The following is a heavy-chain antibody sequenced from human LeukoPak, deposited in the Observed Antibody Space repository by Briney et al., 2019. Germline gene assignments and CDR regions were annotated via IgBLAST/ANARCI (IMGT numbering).Heavy chain of an antibody. CDR2: IYTSGST. V-gene: IGHV4-4*07. CDR3: ARDRDSNSPLANWFDP. J-gene: IGHJ5*02. CDR1: GGSISSYY. D-gene: IGHD4-11*01. Sequence: PSETLSLTCTVSGGSISSYYWSWIRQPAGKGLEWTGRIYTSGSTNYNPSLKSRVTMSVDTSKNQFSLKLSSVTAADTAVYYCARDRDSNSPLANWFDPWGQGTLVTVSS.